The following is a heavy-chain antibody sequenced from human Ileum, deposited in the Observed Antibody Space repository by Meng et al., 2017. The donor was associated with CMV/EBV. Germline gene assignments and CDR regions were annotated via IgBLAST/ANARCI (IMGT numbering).Heavy chain of an antibody. CDR2: INAGGST. J-gene: IGHJ4*02. CDR1: GGSISTSH. Sequence: GTGAGQHRRTLSLRAAFSGGSISTSHGAWVRHPAGKGLECLGRINAGGSTNDNPSLKSRVTMSVDTSKNQFSLKVTSVTAADTAVYYCAREENTVNQFEYWGQGTLVTVSS. D-gene: IGHD4-17*01. V-gene: IGHV4-4*07. CDR3: AREENTVNQFEY.